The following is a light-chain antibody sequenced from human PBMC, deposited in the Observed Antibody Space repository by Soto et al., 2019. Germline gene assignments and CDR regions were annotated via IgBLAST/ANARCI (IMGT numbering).Light chain of an antibody. Sequence: DIQLTQSPSFLSASVGDRVTVTCRASQGISSYLAWYQQKPGKAPKLLMSAASTLQSGVPSRFSGSGSGTEFTLTISSLQSEDFATYYCQQLNRYPLTFGGGTKVDIK. CDR2: AAS. J-gene: IGKJ4*01. CDR1: QGISSY. V-gene: IGKV1-9*01. CDR3: QQLNRYPLT.